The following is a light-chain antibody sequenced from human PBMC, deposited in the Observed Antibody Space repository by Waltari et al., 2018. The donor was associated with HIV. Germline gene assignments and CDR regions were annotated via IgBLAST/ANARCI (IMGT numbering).Light chain of an antibody. V-gene: IGLV2-23*01. CDR1: SSDVGNYDL. CDR3: CSYSDRRIYV. Sequence: QSALTQPASVSGSLGQSITISCTGTSSDVGNYDLVSWYQQHPGKAPKIIIYEGNKRPPGASNRMSGSKSGNTASLTISGLQAEDEADYYCCSYSDRRIYVFGSGTRVSAL. J-gene: IGLJ1*01. CDR2: EGN.